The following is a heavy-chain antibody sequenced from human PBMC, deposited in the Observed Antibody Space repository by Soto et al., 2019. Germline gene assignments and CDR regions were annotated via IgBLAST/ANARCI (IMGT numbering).Heavy chain of an antibody. CDR3: ARGSTTTYGMDV. D-gene: IGHD4-17*01. CDR1: GGSISSYY. J-gene: IGHJ6*02. V-gene: IGHV4-59*01. Sequence: KPSETLSLTCTVSGGSISSYYWSWIRQPPGKGLEWIGYIYYSGSTDYNPSLKSRVTISVDTPKNQFSLKLSSVTAADTAVYYCARGSTTTYGMDVWGQGTTVTVSS. CDR2: IYYSGST.